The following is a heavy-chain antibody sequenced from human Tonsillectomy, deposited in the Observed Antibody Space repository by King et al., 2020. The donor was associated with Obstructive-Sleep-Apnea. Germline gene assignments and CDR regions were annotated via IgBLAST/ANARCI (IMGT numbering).Heavy chain of an antibody. J-gene: IGHJ4*02. D-gene: IGHD4-17*01. CDR3: ARGRDYGDLDS. V-gene: IGHV4-31*03. CDR2: IYYSGST. Sequence: VQLQESGPGLVKPSQTLSLTCSVSGGSISSGPYLWFWIRQHPTKGLEWLGHIYYSGSTYYNPSLKSRLAISVDTSKSQFSLRLSSVTAADTAVYFCARGRDYGDLDSWGQGTLVTVSP. CDR1: GGSISSGPYL.